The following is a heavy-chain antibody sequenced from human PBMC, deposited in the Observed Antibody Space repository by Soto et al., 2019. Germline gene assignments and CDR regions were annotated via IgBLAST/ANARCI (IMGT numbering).Heavy chain of an antibody. CDR2: IFPSGTT. Sequence: KTSETLSLTCAVSGGSLTSGTYSWNWIRQPPGKGLEWIGYIFPSGTTYYNPSLKSRASIPIDVSKNQFSLNLRSLTAADTAVYYCARGREFDSWGQGTLVTVSS. CDR1: GGSLTSGTYS. CDR3: ARGREFDS. V-gene: IGHV4-30-2*01. J-gene: IGHJ4*02.